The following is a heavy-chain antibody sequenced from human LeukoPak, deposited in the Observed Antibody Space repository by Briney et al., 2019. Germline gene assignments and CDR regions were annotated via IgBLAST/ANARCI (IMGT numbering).Heavy chain of an antibody. V-gene: IGHV4-31*03. J-gene: IGHJ4*02. Sequence: SETLSLTCTVSSGSISSGGYYWSWIRQHPGKGLEWIGYIYYSGSTYYNPSLKSRVTISVDTSKNQFSLKLSSVTAADTAVYYCARGRGGYDESPWGYWGQGTLVTVYS. CDR3: ARGRGGYDESPWGY. D-gene: IGHD5-12*01. CDR2: IYYSGST. CDR1: SGSISSGGYY.